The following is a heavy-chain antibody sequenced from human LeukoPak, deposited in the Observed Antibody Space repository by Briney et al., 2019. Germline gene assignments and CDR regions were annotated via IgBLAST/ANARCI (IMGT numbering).Heavy chain of an antibody. CDR1: GYMFTSHG. D-gene: IGHD6-25*01. CDR3: ARESIGGYGFDY. CDR2: ISAQNGNT. Sequence: ASVKVSCKSSGYMFTSHGIHWLRQAPGQGLEWMGWISAQNGNTNYMQQFLGRVTMTRDTSASTVYMELRSLKSDDTAVYYCARESIGGYGFDYWGQGTPVTVAS. J-gene: IGHJ4*02. V-gene: IGHV1-18*01.